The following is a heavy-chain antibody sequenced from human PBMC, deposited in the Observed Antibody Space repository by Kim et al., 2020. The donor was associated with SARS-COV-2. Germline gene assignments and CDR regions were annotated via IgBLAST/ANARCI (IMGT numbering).Heavy chain of an antibody. D-gene: IGHD6-13*01. J-gene: IGHJ4*02. Sequence: SETLSLTCAVYGGSFSGYYWSWIRQPPGKGLEWIGEINHSGSTNYNPSLKSRVTISVDTSKNQFSLKLSSVTAADTAVYYCARRFRGYSYGSIEERYSSSWYPRRGGGSFDYWGQGTLVTVSS. CDR3: ARRFRGYSYGSIEERYSSSWYPRRGGGSFDY. CDR1: GGSFSGYY. V-gene: IGHV4-34*01. CDR2: INHSGST.